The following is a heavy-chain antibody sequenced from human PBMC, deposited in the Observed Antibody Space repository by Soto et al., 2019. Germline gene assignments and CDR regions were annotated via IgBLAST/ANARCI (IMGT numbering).Heavy chain of an antibody. J-gene: IGHJ1*01. D-gene: IGHD5-12*01. V-gene: IGHV3-48*03. CDR2: ISGSGSTI. Sequence: PGGSLRLSCEATGFTFSSHEMNWIRQTPGKRLEWIAKISGSGSTINYADSVKGRFTISRDNVQRTLHLQMDSLRVEDTGVYYCARGGGYWGRGTRGTIAS. CDR1: GFTFSSHE. CDR3: ARGGGY.